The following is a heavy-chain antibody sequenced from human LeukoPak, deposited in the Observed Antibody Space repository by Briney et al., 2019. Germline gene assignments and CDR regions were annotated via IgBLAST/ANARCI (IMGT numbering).Heavy chain of an antibody. V-gene: IGHV3-7*03. CDR1: GFSISDYS. CDR2: IKQDGSEK. CDR3: ARGYCGGDCYGD. J-gene: IGHJ1*01. Sequence: GGSLRLSCAASGFSISDYSMNWIRQAPGKGLEWVANIKQDGSEKHYVDSVKGRFTISRDNAKNSLYLQMNSLRAEDTAVYYCARGYCGGDCYGDWGQGTLVTVSS. D-gene: IGHD2-21*02.